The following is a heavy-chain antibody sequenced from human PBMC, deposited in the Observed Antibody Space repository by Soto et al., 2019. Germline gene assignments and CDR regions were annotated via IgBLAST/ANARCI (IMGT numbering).Heavy chain of an antibody. V-gene: IGHV5-51*01. D-gene: IGHD5-12*01. Sequence: GESLKISCKGSGYSFTSYWIGWVRQMPGKGLEWMGIIYPGDSDNRYSPSFQGQVTISADKSISTAYLQWSSLKASDTAMYYCSRPPRVYSGYDYWYFDLWGRGTLVTVSS. CDR3: SRPPRVYSGYDYWYFDL. CDR1: GYSFTSYW. CDR2: IYPGDSDN. J-gene: IGHJ2*01.